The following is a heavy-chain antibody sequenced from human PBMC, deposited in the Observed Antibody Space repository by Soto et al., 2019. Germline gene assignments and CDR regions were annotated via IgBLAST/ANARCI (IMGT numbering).Heavy chain of an antibody. Sequence: QVQLQESGPGLVKPSQTLSLTYTVSGGSISSGGYYWSWIRQHPGKGLEWIGYIYYSGSTYYNPSLTSRVTISVDTSKNQFSLKLSSVTAADTAVYYCAALRGLLWFGDIYGMDVWGQGTTVTVSS. CDR1: GGSISSGGYY. V-gene: IGHV4-31*03. J-gene: IGHJ6*02. D-gene: IGHD3-10*01. CDR3: AALRGLLWFGDIYGMDV. CDR2: IYYSGST.